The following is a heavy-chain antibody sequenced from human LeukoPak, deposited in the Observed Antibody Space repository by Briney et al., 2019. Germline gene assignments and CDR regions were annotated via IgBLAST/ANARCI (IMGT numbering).Heavy chain of an antibody. J-gene: IGHJ4*02. CDR1: GGSISSYY. V-gene: IGHV4-59*08. D-gene: IGHD2-21*01. CDR2: IYYSGST. Sequence: PSETLSLTCTVSGGSISSYYWSWIRQPPGKGLEWIGYIYYSGSTNYNPSLKSRVTISVDTSKNQFSLKLSSVTAADTAVYYCARYIFSGAIIDYWGQGTLVTVSS. CDR3: ARYIFSGAIIDY.